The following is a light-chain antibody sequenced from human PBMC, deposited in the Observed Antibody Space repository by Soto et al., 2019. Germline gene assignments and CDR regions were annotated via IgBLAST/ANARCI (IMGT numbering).Light chain of an antibody. Sequence: QSVLTQPPSVSGAPGQRVTISCTGSDSNIGANYDLQWYQHLPGTAPKLLIYGNYNRPSGVPDRFSGSKSGTSASLTITGLQAEDEAYYYCQSYDSSLSGVVFGGGTKVTVL. CDR3: QSYDSSLSGVV. J-gene: IGLJ2*01. CDR2: GNY. V-gene: IGLV1-40*01. CDR1: DSNIGANYD.